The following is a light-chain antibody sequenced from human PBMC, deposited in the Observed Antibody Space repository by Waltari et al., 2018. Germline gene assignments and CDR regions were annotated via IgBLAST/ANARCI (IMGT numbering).Light chain of an antibody. CDR3: GTWDSSLSGAV. CDR2: ENT. CDR1: SPTIGNNY. V-gene: IGLV1-51*02. J-gene: IGLJ7*01. Sequence: QSVLPQPPSVSAAPGQRVTISCSGGSPTIGNNYVSWYRQIPGTAPKLLIYENTERPSGMPGRFSGSKSGTSATLDITGLQAGDEADYYCGTWDSSLSGAVFGGGTHLTVL.